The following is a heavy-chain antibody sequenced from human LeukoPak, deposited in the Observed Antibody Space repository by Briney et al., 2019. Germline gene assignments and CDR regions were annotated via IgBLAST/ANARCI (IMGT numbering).Heavy chain of an antibody. CDR2: LYSGSST. Sequence: SGGSLRVSCAASGFTFRNYWMNWVRQAPGKGLEWVSILYSGSSTYYADSVEGRFTISRDSSKNTLFLQMNDLRAEDTAVYYCARVGDHFHWYLDLWGRGTLVTVSS. D-gene: IGHD3-3*02. CDR3: ARVGDHFHWYLDL. V-gene: IGHV3-53*01. J-gene: IGHJ2*01. CDR1: GFTFRNYW.